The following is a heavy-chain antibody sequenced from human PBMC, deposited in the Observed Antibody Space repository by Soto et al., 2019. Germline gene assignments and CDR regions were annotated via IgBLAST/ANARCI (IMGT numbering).Heavy chain of an antibody. CDR3: ANALVGLELLSGCGY. CDR2: ISWDGGST. Sequence: EVQLVESGGVVVQPGGSLRLSCAASGFTFDDYTMHWVRQAPGKGLEWVSLISWDGGSTYYADSVKGRFTISRDNSKNSLYLQMNSLRTEDTALYYCANALVGLELLSGCGYWGQGTLVTVSS. V-gene: IGHV3-43*01. D-gene: IGHD1-7*01. J-gene: IGHJ4*02. CDR1: GFTFDDYT.